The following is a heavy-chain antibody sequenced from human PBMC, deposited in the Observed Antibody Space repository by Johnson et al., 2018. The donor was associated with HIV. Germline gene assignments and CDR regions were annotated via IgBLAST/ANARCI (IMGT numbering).Heavy chain of an antibody. D-gene: IGHD6-19*01. CDR1: GFTVSSNY. J-gene: IGHJ3*02. CDR2: IYRGGTT. V-gene: IGHV3-66*02. Sequence: EVQLVESGGGVVQPGRSLRLSCAASGFTVSSNYMSWVRQAPGKGLEWVSVIYRGGTTYYADSVTGRFTISRDNSKNTLYLQMNRLRAEDTAVDYCARDGGIAVAGPTQGCAFDSWGQGTMVTVSS. CDR3: ARDGGIAVAGPTQGCAFDS.